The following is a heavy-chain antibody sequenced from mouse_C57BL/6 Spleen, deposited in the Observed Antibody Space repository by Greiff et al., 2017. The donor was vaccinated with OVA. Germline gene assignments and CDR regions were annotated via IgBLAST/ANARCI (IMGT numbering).Heavy chain of an antibody. V-gene: IGHV3-1*01. J-gene: IGHJ1*03. CDR2: ISYSGST. D-gene: IGHD2-5*01. CDR3: ARDGAYYSNYRYFDV. CDR1: GYSITSGYD. Sequence: EVKLQESGPGMVKPSQSLSLTCTVTGYSITSGYDWHWIRHFPGNKLEWMGYISYSGSTNYNPSLKSRISITHDTSKNHFFLKLISVTTEDTATYDCARDGAYYSNYRYFDVWGTGTTVTVSS.